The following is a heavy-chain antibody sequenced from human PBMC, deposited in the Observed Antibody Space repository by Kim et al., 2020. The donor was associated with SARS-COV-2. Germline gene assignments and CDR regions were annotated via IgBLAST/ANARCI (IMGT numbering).Heavy chain of an antibody. CDR2: IGASSGTT. Sequence: GGSLRLSCVHSGFTFSSYAMTWVRQAPGKGLEWVSAIGASSGTTYYADSVKGRFTISKDNSRNTLYLQMNSLRAEDTAVYYCARIKESPVECFDYWGQGTLVTVSS. CDR3: ARIKESPVECFDY. CDR1: GFTFSSYA. V-gene: IGHV3-23*01. D-gene: IGHD3-3*01. J-gene: IGHJ4*02.